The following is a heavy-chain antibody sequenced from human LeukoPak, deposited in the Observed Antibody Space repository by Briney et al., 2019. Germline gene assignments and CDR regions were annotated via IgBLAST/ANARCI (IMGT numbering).Heavy chain of an antibody. CDR1: GFTFSNSA. V-gene: IGHV3-23*01. CDR3: AKAVYYYDSSGEDWFDP. J-gene: IGHJ5*02. CDR2: ISGSGRNT. D-gene: IGHD3-22*01. Sequence: GGPLRLSCAASGFTFSNSAMSWVRPAPGKGLEWVSTISGSGRNTYYRDSVKGRFTISRDNSNNTLYLQMNSLRAEDTAVYYCAKAVYYYDSSGEDWFDPWGQGTLVTVSS.